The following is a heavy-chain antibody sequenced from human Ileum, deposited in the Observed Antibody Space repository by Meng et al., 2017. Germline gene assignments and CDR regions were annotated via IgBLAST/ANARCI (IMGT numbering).Heavy chain of an antibody. J-gene: IGHJ6*02. V-gene: IGHV1-8*01. CDR3: ASPGHCGGGRCYYYYGMDV. CDR2: MNPNSGNT. Sequence: ASVKVSCKGSGYTFTSYDINWVRQAPGQGLEWMGWMNPNSGNTGYAQKFQGRVTMTMNTSMSTAYMELSSLRSEDTAVYYCASPGHCGGGRCYYYYGMDVWGQGTMVTVSS. CDR1: GYTFTSYD. D-gene: IGHD2-15*01.